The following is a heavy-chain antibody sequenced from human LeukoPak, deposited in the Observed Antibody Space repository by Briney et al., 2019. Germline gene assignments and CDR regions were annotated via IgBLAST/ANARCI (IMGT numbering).Heavy chain of an antibody. CDR1: GYSFTSYW. CDR2: IYPGDSAT. Sequence: ESLNISCTGSGYSFTSYWIGWVRQIPGKGLEWMGIIYPGDSATRYSPPSQGQVTISADKSISTAYLQWSSLKASDTAMYYCARVMTMVRYFDYWGQGTLVTLSS. J-gene: IGHJ4*02. CDR3: ARVMTMVRYFDY. D-gene: IGHD3-10*01. V-gene: IGHV5-51*01.